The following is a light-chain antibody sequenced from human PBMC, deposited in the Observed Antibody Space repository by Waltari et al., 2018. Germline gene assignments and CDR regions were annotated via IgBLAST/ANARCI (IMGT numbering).Light chain of an antibody. CDR2: GVS. Sequence: VLTQSPATLSVSPGERVTLSCRASQSVSPNLAWYQQKPGQAPMLLIYGVSTRATCIPGRFSGSGSGTEFTLTINTLQSEDFAVYYCHQYNNWWTFGQGTKVEIK. J-gene: IGKJ1*01. CDR1: QSVSPN. CDR3: HQYNNWWT. V-gene: IGKV3D-15*01.